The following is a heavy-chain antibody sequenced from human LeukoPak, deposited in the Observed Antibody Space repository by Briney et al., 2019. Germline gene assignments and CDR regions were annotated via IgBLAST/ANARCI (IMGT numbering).Heavy chain of an antibody. CDR3: ARFARPGKNSRGFDY. J-gene: IGHJ4*02. Sequence: GESLKISFKGSGSSFTSYWIGWVRQMPGKGLEWMGIIYPGDSDTRYSPSFQGQVTISVDKSINTAYLQWSSLEASDTAMYYCARFARPGKNSRGFDYWGQGTLVTVSS. CDR2: IYPGDSDT. CDR1: GSSFTSYW. D-gene: IGHD4-23*01. V-gene: IGHV5-51*01.